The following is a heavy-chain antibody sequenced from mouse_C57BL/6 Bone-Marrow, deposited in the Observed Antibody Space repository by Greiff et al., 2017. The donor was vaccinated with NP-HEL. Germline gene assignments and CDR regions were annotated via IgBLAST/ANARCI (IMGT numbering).Heavy chain of an antibody. CDR1: GYSFTGYF. Sequence: VQLQQSGPELVKPGDSVKISCKAPGYSFTGYFMNWVMQSHGKSLEWIGRINPYNGDTFYNQKFKGKATLTVDKSSSTAHMELRSLTSEDSAVYYCARTYYGSSLLDYWGQGTTLTVSS. J-gene: IGHJ2*01. D-gene: IGHD1-1*01. V-gene: IGHV1-20*01. CDR2: INPYNGDT. CDR3: ARTYYGSSLLDY.